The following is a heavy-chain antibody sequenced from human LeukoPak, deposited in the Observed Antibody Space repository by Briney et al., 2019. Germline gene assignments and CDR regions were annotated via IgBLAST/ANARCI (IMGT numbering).Heavy chain of an antibody. Sequence: GGSLRLSCAASGFTVSSNYMSWVRRAPGKGLEWVSVIYSGGSTYYAESVKGRFTISRDNSQSTLYLQMNSLRAEDTAVYYCAKGYNSGWYIPFDMWGQGTMVTVSS. V-gene: IGHV3-53*01. J-gene: IGHJ3*02. CDR3: AKGYNSGWYIPFDM. CDR1: GFTVSSNY. D-gene: IGHD6-19*01. CDR2: IYSGGST.